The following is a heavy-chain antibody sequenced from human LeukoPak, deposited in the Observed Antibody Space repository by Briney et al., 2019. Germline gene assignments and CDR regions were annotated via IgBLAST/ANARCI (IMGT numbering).Heavy chain of an antibody. Sequence: GSLRLSCAASGFTVSSHYMSWVRQAPGKGLEWVSVIYSGGSTYYADSVKGRFTISRDNSKNTLYLQMNSLRAEDTAVYYCAREGSHYYDSSGYLINPFDYWGQGTLVTVSS. V-gene: IGHV3-53*01. D-gene: IGHD3-22*01. CDR2: IYSGGST. J-gene: IGHJ4*02. CDR1: GFTVSSHY. CDR3: AREGSHYYDSSGYLINPFDY.